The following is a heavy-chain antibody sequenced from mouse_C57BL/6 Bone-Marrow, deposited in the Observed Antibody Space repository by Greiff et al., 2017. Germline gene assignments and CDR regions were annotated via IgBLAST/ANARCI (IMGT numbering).Heavy chain of an antibody. CDR2: ISSGGSTI. J-gene: IGHJ2*01. CDR3: ARQGYYFDY. CDR1: GFTFSDYG. Sequence: DVKLVESGGGLVKPGGSLKLSCAASGFTFSDYGMHWVRQAPEKGLEWVAYISSGGSTIYYADTEKGRFTISRDNAKNTLFLQMTSQGSEDTDMYYCARQGYYFDYWGQGTTLTVSS. V-gene: IGHV5-17*01.